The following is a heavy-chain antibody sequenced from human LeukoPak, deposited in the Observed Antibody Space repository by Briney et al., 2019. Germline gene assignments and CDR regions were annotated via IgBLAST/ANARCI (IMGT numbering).Heavy chain of an antibody. D-gene: IGHD7-27*01. Sequence: GGSLRLSCAASGFTFNTYAMHWLRQAPGEGLEWVAVIAFDGNNKYYADSVKGRFTISRDNSKNTLYLQMNSPRDEDTAVYYCARDNNWGSTHYWGQGTLVSVSS. CDR3: ARDNNWGSTHY. CDR1: GFTFNTYA. V-gene: IGHV3-30-3*01. CDR2: IAFDGNNK. J-gene: IGHJ4*02.